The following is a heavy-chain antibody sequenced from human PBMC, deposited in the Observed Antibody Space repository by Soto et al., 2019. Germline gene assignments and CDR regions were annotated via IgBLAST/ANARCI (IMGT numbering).Heavy chain of an antibody. CDR1: GFTLRTYG. V-gene: IGHV3-33*01. CDR3: ARPLEQWQLGFGMDV. CDR2: VWYDGSKK. J-gene: IGHJ6*01. Sequence: LRLSCAASGFTLRTYGMHWVRQAPGKGLEWVAVVWYDGSKKYYADSVKGRFTVSRDNSKNTLYLQMNSLRAEDTAVYYCARPLEQWQLGFGMDVWGQGSPVTVSS. D-gene: IGHD6-19*01.